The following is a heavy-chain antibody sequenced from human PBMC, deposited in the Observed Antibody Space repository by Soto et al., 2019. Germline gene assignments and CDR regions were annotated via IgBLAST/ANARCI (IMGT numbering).Heavy chain of an antibody. D-gene: IGHD4-17*01. J-gene: IGHJ4*02. CDR3: ARDRGDYYTSYFDY. CDR2: ISSSSSYI. Sequence: PRGSLRLSCAASGFTFSRYSMNWVRQAPGKGLEWVSSISSSSSYIYYADSVKGRFTISRDNAKNSLYLQMNSLRAEDTAVYYCARDRGDYYTSYFDYWGQGTLVTVSS. V-gene: IGHV3-21*01. CDR1: GFTFSRYS.